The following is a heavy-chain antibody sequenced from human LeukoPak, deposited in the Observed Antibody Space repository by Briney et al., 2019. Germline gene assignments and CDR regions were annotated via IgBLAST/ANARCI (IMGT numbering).Heavy chain of an antibody. CDR3: ATDSRYCTNGVCYNIPIDY. J-gene: IGHJ4*02. CDR2: VDPEDGET. Sequence: ASVKISCXVSGYTFTDYYMHWVQQAPGKGLEWMGLVDPEDGETIYAEKFQGRVTITADTSTDTAYMELSSLRSEDTAVYYCATDSRYCTNGVCYNIPIDYWGQGTLVTVSS. CDR1: GYTFTDYY. V-gene: IGHV1-69-2*01. D-gene: IGHD2-8*01.